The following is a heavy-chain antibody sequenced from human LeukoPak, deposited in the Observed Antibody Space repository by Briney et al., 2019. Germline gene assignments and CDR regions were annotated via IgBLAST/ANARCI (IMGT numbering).Heavy chain of an antibody. CDR2: MNIDGSAK. CDR3: ARDPVEWELLLAY. Sequence: GGSLRLSCAASGFTFSNYWMGGVGQAPGKRPEWVANMNIDGSAKYYAASVTGLFSISRDNARNSVYLQMASLRVEDTAVYYCARDPVEWELLLAYWGQGTLVTVSS. V-gene: IGHV3-7*01. J-gene: IGHJ4*02. D-gene: IGHD1-26*01. CDR1: GFTFSNYW.